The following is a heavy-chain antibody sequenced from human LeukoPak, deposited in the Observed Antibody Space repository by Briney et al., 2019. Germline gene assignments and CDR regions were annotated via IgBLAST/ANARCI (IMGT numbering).Heavy chain of an antibody. J-gene: IGHJ4*02. Sequence: SETLSLTCAVYGGSFSGYYWSWIRQPPGEGLEWIGEINHSGSTNYNPSLKSRVTISVDTSKNQFSLKLSSVTAADTAVYYCARGKAAAGDFDYWGQGTLVTVSS. CDR3: ARGKAAAGDFDY. V-gene: IGHV4-34*01. D-gene: IGHD6-13*01. CDR1: GGSFSGYY. CDR2: INHSGST.